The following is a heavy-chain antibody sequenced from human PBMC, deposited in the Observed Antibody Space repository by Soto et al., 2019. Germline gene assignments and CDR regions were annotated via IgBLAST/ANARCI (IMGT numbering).Heavy chain of an antibody. CDR2: ISYDGSNK. CDR1: GFTFSSYA. CDR3: AREYLRVGAFDI. Sequence: QVQLVESGGGVVQPGRSLRLSCAASGFTFSSYAMHWVRQAPGKGLEWVAVISYDGSNKYYADSVKGRFTISRDNSKNTLYLQMNSLRAEDTAVYYWAREYLRVGAFDIWGQGTMVTVSS. V-gene: IGHV3-30-3*01. D-gene: IGHD4-17*01. J-gene: IGHJ3*02.